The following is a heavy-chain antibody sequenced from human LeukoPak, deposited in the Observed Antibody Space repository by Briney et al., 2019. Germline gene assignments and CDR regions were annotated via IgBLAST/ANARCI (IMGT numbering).Heavy chain of an antibody. D-gene: IGHD3-10*01. CDR3: AKGRMVRGVIGWFDP. J-gene: IGHJ5*02. Sequence: GGSLRLSCAASGFTFSSYAMSWVRQAPGKGLEWVSAISGSGGSTYYADSVKGRFTIFRHNSKNTLYLQMNSLRAEDTAVYYCAKGRMVRGVIGWFDPWGQGTLVTVSS. CDR1: GFTFSSYA. V-gene: IGHV3-23*01. CDR2: ISGSGGST.